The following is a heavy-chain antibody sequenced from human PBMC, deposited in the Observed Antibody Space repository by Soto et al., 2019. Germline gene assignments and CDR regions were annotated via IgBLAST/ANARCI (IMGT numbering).Heavy chain of an antibody. CDR2: ISYEGSHK. J-gene: IGHJ6*02. CDR3: AKDFELPDGDYYHYGMDV. CDR1: GFFFSSHA. D-gene: IGHD1-1*01. Sequence: QVQLVESGGGVVQPGGSLTLSCVASGFFFSSHAMYWVRQAPGRGLEWVALISYEGSHKYYVDSVKGRFTISRDNSKKTVYLHMTSLRAEDTALYYCAKDFELPDGDYYHYGMDVWGQGATVSVSS. V-gene: IGHV3-30*18.